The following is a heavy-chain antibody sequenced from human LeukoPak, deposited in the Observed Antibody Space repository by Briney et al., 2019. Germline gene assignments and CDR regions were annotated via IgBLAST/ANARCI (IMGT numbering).Heavy chain of an antibody. Sequence: GESLKISCKVSGYSFSNYWIGWVRQMPGKGLEWMGLIYPGDSDTRYSLPFQGQVIFSADKSISTAYLQWSSLKASDTAMYYCARHKTTYYYGSAARAVDYWGQGTLVTVSS. V-gene: IGHV5-51*01. CDR3: ARHKTTYYYGSAARAVDY. J-gene: IGHJ4*02. CDR1: GYSFSNYW. D-gene: IGHD3-10*01. CDR2: IYPGDSDT.